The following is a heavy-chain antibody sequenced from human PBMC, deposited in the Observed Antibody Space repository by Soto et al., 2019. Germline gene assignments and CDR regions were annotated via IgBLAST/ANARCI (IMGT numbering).Heavy chain of an antibody. CDR3: ARMVRYYYDSSQYGMDV. V-gene: IGHV4-61*01. CDR2: INHSGST. D-gene: IGHD3-22*01. CDR1: GGSVSSGSHY. Sequence: PSETLSLTCTVSGGSVSSGSHYWSWIRQSPGKGLEWIGEINHSGSTNYNPSLKSRVTISVDTSKNQFSLKLSSVTAADTAVYYCARMVRYYYDSSQYGMDVWGQGTTVTAP. J-gene: IGHJ6*02.